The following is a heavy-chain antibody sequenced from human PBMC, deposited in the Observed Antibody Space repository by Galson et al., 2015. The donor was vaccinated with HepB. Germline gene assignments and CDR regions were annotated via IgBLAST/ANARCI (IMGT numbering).Heavy chain of an antibody. V-gene: IGHV3-33*01. CDR3: ARGWISPYSSSWWRRYFDY. J-gene: IGHJ4*02. CDR2: IWYDGSNK. D-gene: IGHD6-13*01. CDR1: GFTFSSYG. Sequence: SLRLSCAASGFTFSSYGMHWVRQAPGKGLEWVAVIWYDGSNKYYADSVKGRFTISRDNSKNTLYLQMNSLRAEDTAVYYCARGWISPYSSSWWRRYFDYWGQGTLVTVSS.